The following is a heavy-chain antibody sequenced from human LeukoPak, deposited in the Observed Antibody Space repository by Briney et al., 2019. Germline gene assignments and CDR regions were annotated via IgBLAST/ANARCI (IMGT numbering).Heavy chain of an antibody. V-gene: IGHV4-59*01. CDR2: IYYSGST. Sequence: SETLSLTCTVSGGSISSYYWSWIRQPPGKGLEWIGYIYYSGSTNYNPSLKSRVTISVDTSKNQFSLKLSSVTAADTAVYYCARAHSYYYDTSGYYYGFDYWGQGTLVTVSS. J-gene: IGHJ4*02. CDR1: GGSISSYY. CDR3: ARAHSYYYDTSGYYYGFDY. D-gene: IGHD3-22*01.